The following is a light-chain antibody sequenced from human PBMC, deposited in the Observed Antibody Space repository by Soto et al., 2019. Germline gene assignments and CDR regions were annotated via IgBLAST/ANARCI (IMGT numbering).Light chain of an antibody. CDR3: CSYAGRYTYV. CDR2: DVS. J-gene: IGLJ1*01. V-gene: IGLV2-11*01. CDR1: SSDVGGYNY. Sequence: AVLTQPRSVSGSTGQSVTISCAGTSSDVGGYNYVSWYQQHPGKAPKLMIYDVSKRPSGVPDRFSGSKSGNTASLTISGLQADDEADYYCCSYAGRYTYVFGTGTKVTVL.